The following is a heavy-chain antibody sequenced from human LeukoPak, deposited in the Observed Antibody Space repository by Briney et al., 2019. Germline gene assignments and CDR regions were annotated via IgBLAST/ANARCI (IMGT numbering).Heavy chain of an antibody. CDR2: IYYSGST. J-gene: IGHJ4*02. CDR3: ARKIRQRSMTPTYYFDY. CDR1: GGSISSSSYY. V-gene: IGHV4-39*07. Sequence: TPSETLSLTCTVSGGSISSSSYYWGWIRQPPGKGLEWIGSIYYSGSTYYNPSLKSRVTISVDTSKNQFSLKLSSVTAADTAVYYCARKIRQRSMTPTYYFDYWGQGTLVTVSS. D-gene: IGHD6-6*01.